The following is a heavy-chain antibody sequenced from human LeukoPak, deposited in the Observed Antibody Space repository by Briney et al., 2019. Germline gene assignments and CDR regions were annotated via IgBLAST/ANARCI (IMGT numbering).Heavy chain of an antibody. CDR1: GFTVSSNY. CDR3: ARGTFYGGNSPFAFDI. CDR2: FYSGGSR. D-gene: IGHD4-23*01. V-gene: IGHV3-53*01. Sequence: PGGSLRLSCAASGFTVSSNYMTWVRQAPGKGLEWVSVFYSGGSRHYADSVKGRLTISRDNSKNTLYFQMNSLRAEDTAVYYCARGTFYGGNSPFAFDIWGQGTMVTVSS. J-gene: IGHJ3*02.